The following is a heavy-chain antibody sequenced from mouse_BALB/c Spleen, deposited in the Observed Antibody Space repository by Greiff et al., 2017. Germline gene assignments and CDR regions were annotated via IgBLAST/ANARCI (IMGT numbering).Heavy chain of an antibody. V-gene: IGHV1-87*01. CDR3: ARSSYGTSWFAY. D-gene: IGHD2-10*01. CDR2: IYPGDGDT. J-gene: IGHJ3*01. Sequence: QVQLQQSGAELARPGASVKLSCKASGYTFTSYWMQWVKQRPGQGLEWIGAIYPGDGDTRYTQKFKGKATLTADKSSSTAYMQLSSLASEDSAVYYCARSSYGTSWFAYWGQGTLVTVSA. CDR1: GYTFTSYW.